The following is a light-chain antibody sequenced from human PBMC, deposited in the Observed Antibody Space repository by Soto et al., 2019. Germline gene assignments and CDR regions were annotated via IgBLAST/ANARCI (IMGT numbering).Light chain of an antibody. CDR3: QQYNNWPRT. J-gene: IGKJ5*01. Sequence: EIVMTQSPATLSVSPGERATLSCRASQSFSSNLAWYQQKPGQAPRLLIYGASTRATGVPARFSGSGSGTEFTLTISSLQSEDFAVYYCQQYNNWPRTFGQGTRPEI. V-gene: IGKV3-15*01. CDR2: GAS. CDR1: QSFSSN.